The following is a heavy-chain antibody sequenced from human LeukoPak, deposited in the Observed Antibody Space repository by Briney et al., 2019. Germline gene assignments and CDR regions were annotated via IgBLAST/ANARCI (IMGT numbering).Heavy chain of an antibody. Sequence: GGSLRLSCAASGFTFSSYGMHWVRQAPGKGLEWVAFIRYDGSNKFYADSVKGRFTISRDNPKNSLYLQMNSLRAEDTAVYYCARGLGSGRHAFDIWGQGTMVTVSS. D-gene: IGHD3-10*01. J-gene: IGHJ3*02. V-gene: IGHV3-30*02. CDR2: IRYDGSNK. CDR1: GFTFSSYG. CDR3: ARGLGSGRHAFDI.